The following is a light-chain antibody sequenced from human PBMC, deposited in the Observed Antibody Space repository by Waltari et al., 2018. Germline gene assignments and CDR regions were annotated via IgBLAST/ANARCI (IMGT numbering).Light chain of an antibody. CDR2: DVS. Sequence: QSALTQPASVSGSPGQSITISCTGTSRDVGGYHYVSWYQQHPGKAPQLMIYDVSKRPSGVSNRFSGSKSGNTASLTISGLQAEDEADYYCSSYTSSSTPVVFGGGTKLTVL. J-gene: IGLJ2*01. V-gene: IGLV2-14*01. CDR1: SRDVGGYHY. CDR3: SSYTSSSTPVV.